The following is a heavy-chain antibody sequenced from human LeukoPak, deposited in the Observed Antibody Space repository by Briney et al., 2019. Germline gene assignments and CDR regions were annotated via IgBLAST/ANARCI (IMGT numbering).Heavy chain of an antibody. Sequence: SVKVSCKASGGTFSSYAISWVRQAPGKGLEWMGGIIPIFGKANYAQKFKGRVTITADKSKSTAYMELISLRSEDTAVYYCSRGPLDYYFLTGPYGIDVWGKGTTVTVSS. CDR1: GGTFSSYA. D-gene: IGHD3-9*01. CDR3: SRGPLDYYFLTGPYGIDV. V-gene: IGHV1-69*06. J-gene: IGHJ6*04. CDR2: IIPIFGKA.